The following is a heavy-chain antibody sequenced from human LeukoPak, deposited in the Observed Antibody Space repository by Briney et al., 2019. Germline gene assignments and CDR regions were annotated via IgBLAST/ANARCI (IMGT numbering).Heavy chain of an antibody. J-gene: IGHJ4*02. CDR3: ARDRGLVNDY. V-gene: IGHV3-23*01. D-gene: IGHD6-6*01. Sequence: GGSLRLSCAASGFTFSSYAMSWVRQAPGKGLEWVSAISGSGGSTYYADSVKGRFTIPRDNAANTLFLQMNSLRVEDTAVYYCARDRGLVNDYWGQGTLVTVSS. CDR2: ISGSGGST. CDR1: GFTFSSYA.